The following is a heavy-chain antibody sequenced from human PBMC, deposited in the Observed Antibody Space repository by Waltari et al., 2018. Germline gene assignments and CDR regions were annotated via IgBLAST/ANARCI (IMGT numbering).Heavy chain of an antibody. CDR1: GFTFSNRP. CDR2: IIYRNDDT. V-gene: IGHV3-23*03. CDR3: ARWGLAEAAGGLWTGWFGP. J-gene: IGHJ5*02. D-gene: IGHD6-13*01. Sequence: EVQLLESGGDLVQPGGSLSLSCAASGFTFSNRPMGWVRQAPGKGLEWVSIIYRNDDTSYADSVKGRFTISKDISKTTLYLQMHSLRVEDTGVYFCARWGLAEAAGGLWTGWFGPWGQGTLVTVSS.